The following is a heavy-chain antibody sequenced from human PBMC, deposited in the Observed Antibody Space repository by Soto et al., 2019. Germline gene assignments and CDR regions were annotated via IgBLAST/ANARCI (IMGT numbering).Heavy chain of an antibody. D-gene: IGHD3-22*01. CDR2: IWYDGSNK. CDR3: ARDIYYDDAFDI. J-gene: IGHJ3*02. CDR1: GFTFSSYG. V-gene: IGHV3-33*01. Sequence: QVQLVESGGGVVQPGRSLRLSCAASGFTFSSYGMHWVRQAPGKGLEWVAVIWYDGSNKYYADSVKGRFTISRDNSKNTLYLQMNSLRAEDTAVSYCARDIYYDDAFDIWGQGTMVTVSS.